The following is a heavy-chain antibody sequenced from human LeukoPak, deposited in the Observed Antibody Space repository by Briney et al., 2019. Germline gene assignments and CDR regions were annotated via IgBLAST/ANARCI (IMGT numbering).Heavy chain of an antibody. J-gene: IGHJ3*02. CDR2: IYYSGST. CDR1: GGSISSYY. Sequence: PSETLSLTCTVSGGSISSYYWSWIRQPPGKGLEWIGYIYYSGSTNYNPSLKSRVTISVATSKKQFSLKLSSVTAADTAVYYCARPPDGYTIGVFDIWGQGTMVTVSS. V-gene: IGHV4-59*08. D-gene: IGHD5-24*01. CDR3: ARPPDGYTIGVFDI.